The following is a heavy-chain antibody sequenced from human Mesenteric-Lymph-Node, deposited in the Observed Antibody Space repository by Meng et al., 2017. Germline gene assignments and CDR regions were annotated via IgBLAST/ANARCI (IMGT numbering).Heavy chain of an antibody. V-gene: IGHV4-30-4*01. Sequence: QVKVQEFGPGLVTPSQTLSLTCTVSGGSMSSGDYFWNWIRQPPGKGLEWIGYIYYSGNTYYNPSLKSRVTISIDTSKNQFSLKLSSVTAADTAVYYCARAEYYNWFDPWGQGTLVTVSS. CDR1: GGSMSSGDYF. CDR2: IYYSGNT. CDR3: ARAEYYNWFDP. J-gene: IGHJ5*02. D-gene: IGHD1-14*01.